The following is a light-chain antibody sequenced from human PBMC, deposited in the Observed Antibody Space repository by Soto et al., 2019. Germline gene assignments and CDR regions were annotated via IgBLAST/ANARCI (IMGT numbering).Light chain of an antibody. CDR3: QQYNNWPPWT. CDR1: QSVSSN. J-gene: IGKJ1*01. V-gene: IGKV3-15*01. Sequence: EIVMTQSPATLSVSPGERATLSCRASQSVSSNLAWYQQKPGQAPRLLIYGASTRATGIPARSSGSGSGTEFTLTISSLQSEDFAFYYCQQYNNWPPWTFGQGTKVDI. CDR2: GAS.